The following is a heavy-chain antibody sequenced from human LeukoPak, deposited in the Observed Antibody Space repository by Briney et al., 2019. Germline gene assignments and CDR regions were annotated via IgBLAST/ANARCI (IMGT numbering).Heavy chain of an antibody. V-gene: IGHV3-9*01. CDR3: ARVFSSSSMFLGAFDI. CDR2: ISWNSGSI. Sequence: PGRSLRLSCAASGFTFDDYAMHWVRQAPGKGLEWVSGISWNSGSIGYADSVKGRFTISRDNSKNTLYLQMNSLRAEDTAVYYCARVFSSSSMFLGAFDIWGQGTMVTVSS. D-gene: IGHD6-6*01. J-gene: IGHJ3*02. CDR1: GFTFDDYA.